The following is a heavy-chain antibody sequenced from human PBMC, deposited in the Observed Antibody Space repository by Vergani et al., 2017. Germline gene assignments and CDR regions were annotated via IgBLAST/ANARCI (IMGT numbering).Heavy chain of an antibody. J-gene: IGHJ4*02. V-gene: IGHV5-51*01. CDR2: IYPADSDT. CDR3: ARHTTYPDS. D-gene: IGHD1-1*01. CDR1: EYSFGNYW. Sequence: EVELVQSGPEMRKPGESLKISCKGSEYSFGNYWIGGVRQMPGKGLEWMGIIYPADSDTRYSPSFQGQVTISADKSISTAFLQGDSLKASDTALYYCARHTTYPDSWCRGTLVTVSS.